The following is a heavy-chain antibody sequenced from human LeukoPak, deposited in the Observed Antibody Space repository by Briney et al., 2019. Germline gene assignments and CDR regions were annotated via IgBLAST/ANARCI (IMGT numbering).Heavy chain of an antibody. CDR3: GKDRSNCSGGSCYSGSIDH. Sequence: GGSLRLSCAASGFTSTRYDIHWVRQAPGKGLEWVVFIRSDESKTSYADSVKGRFTISRDNSKNTLYLQMNSLRVEDTAVYYCGKDRSNCSGGSCYSGSIDHWGQGTLVTVSS. CDR1: GFTSTRYD. V-gene: IGHV3-30*02. D-gene: IGHD2-15*01. J-gene: IGHJ4*02. CDR2: IRSDESKT.